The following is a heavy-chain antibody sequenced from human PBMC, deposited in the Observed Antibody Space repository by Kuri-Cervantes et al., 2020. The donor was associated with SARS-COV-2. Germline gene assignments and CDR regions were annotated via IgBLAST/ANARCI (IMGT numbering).Heavy chain of an antibody. CDR1: GYPFSNYG. J-gene: IGHJ4*02. CDR2: VGTYKGNT. CDR3: ARENRRWGGTHDY. D-gene: IGHD3-16*01. Sequence: ASVKVSCKASGYPFSNYGISWVRQAPGQGLEWVGWVGTYKGNTNYAQKLQGRVTMTTDTSTSTAYMELRSLRSDDTAVYYCARENRRWGGTHDYWGQGTLVTVSS. V-gene: IGHV1-18*01.